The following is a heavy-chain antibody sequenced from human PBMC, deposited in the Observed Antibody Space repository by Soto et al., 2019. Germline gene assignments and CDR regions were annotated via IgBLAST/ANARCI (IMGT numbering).Heavy chain of an antibody. J-gene: IGHJ1*01. CDR2: IRSKAYGGTT. D-gene: IGHD3-22*01. V-gene: IGHV3-49*03. CDR1: GFTFDDYT. Sequence: PGGSLRLSCTGSGFTFDDYTMAWFRQAPGKGLEWLGFIRSKAYGGTTEYAASVKGRFILSRDDSKSTAFLQMSSLKIEDTAVYYCSRDYGIVVIITQHWRQGT. CDR3: SRDYGIVVIITQH.